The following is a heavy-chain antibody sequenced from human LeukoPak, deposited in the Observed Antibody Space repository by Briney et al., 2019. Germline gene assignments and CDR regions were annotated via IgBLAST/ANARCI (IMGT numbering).Heavy chain of an antibody. D-gene: IGHD5-18*01. V-gene: IGHV3-21*01. CDR2: ISTSSTYI. CDR1: GFIFNAFE. CDR3: ARLVDTAMVDLFDYFDY. Sequence: GGSLRLSCVGSGFIFNAFEMDWVRQAPGKGLEWVASISTSSTYIKYGDSVKGRFTISRDNANNAVFLQMDSLRADDTAVYYCARLVDTAMVDLFDYFDYWGQGTLVTVSS. J-gene: IGHJ4*02.